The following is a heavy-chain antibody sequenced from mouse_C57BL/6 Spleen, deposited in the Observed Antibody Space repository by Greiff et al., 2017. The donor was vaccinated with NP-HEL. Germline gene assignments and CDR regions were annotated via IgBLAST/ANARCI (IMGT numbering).Heavy chain of an antibody. J-gene: IGHJ1*03. CDR3: AKALITAVVENWYFDV. Sequence: VQLQQSGPGLVQPSQSLSITCTVSGFSLTSYGVHWVRQSPGKGLEWLGVIWRGGSTDYNAAFMSRLSITKDNAKSQVFFKMSSLRADDTAIYYCAKALITAVVENWYFDVWGTGTTVTVSS. D-gene: IGHD1-1*01. CDR2: IWRGGST. V-gene: IGHV2-5*01. CDR1: GFSLTSYG.